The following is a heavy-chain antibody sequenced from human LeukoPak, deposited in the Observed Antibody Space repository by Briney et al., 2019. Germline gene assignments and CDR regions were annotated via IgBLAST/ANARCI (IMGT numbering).Heavy chain of an antibody. CDR3: ARITCSSTSCYTPYYYYGMDV. CDR1: GYSFTSYW. CDR2: IYPGDSDT. D-gene: IGHD2-2*02. Sequence: GESLKISCKGSGYSFTSYWIGWVRQMPGKGLEWIGIIYPGDSDTRYSPSFQGQITISADKSISTAYLQWSSLKASDTAMYYCARITCSSTSCYTPYYYYGMDVWGEGTTVTVSS. J-gene: IGHJ6*04. V-gene: IGHV5-51*01.